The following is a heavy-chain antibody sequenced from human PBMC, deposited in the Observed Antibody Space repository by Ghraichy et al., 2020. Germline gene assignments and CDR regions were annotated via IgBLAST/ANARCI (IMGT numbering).Heavy chain of an antibody. D-gene: IGHD3-3*01. CDR2: INTDGSTT. CDR3: ARDIEYWSGYYHGMDV. J-gene: IGHJ6*02. CDR1: GFTFSGYW. Sequence: LSLTCAASGFTFSGYWMHWVRQAPGKGLVWVSRINTDGSTTTYADSVKGRFTISRDNAKNTLHLQMNSLTAEDTAVYYCARDIEYWSGYYHGMDVWGQGTTVTVSS. V-gene: IGHV3-74*01.